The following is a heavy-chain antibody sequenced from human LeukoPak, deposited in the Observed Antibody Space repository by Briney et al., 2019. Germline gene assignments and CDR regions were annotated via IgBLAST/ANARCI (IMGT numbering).Heavy chain of an antibody. J-gene: IGHJ4*02. D-gene: IGHD6-13*01. Sequence: PGGSLRPSCAASGFTFSSYAMSWVRQAPGKGLEWVSAISGSGGSTYYADSVKGRFTISRDNSKNTLYLQMNSLRAEDTAVYYCAKGTYSSSWYSFDYWGQGTLVTVSS. CDR1: GFTFSSYA. V-gene: IGHV3-23*01. CDR2: ISGSGGST. CDR3: AKGTYSSSWYSFDY.